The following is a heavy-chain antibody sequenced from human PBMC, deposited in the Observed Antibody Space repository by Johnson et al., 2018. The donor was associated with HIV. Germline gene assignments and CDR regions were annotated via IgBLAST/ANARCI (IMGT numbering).Heavy chain of an antibody. CDR2: ISGSGGCT. D-gene: IGHD3-22*01. J-gene: IGHJ3*02. V-gene: IGHV3-66*02. CDR1: GFTFSDYY. CDR3: ARGSYYDSSGDAFDI. Sequence: VQLVESGGGLVQPGRSLRLSCAASGFTFSDYYMSWIRQAPGKGLEWVSVISGSGGCTYYADSVKGRFTISRDNSKNTLSLQMNSLRAEDTAVYYCARGSYYDSSGDAFDIWGQGTMVTVSS.